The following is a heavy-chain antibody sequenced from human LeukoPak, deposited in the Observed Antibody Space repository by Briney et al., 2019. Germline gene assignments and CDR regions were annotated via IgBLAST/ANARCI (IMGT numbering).Heavy chain of an antibody. CDR3: ARGRPHGNDY. D-gene: IGHD4-23*01. V-gene: IGHV3-74*01. Sequence: GGSLRLSCAASGFTFSSYWMNWVRQATGKGLVWVSRIASDGSSTTYADSVKGRFSISRDNAKNTLYLQMNSLRVEDTAVYYCARGRPHGNDYWGQGTLVTVSS. CDR1: GFTFSSYW. CDR2: IASDGSST. J-gene: IGHJ4*02.